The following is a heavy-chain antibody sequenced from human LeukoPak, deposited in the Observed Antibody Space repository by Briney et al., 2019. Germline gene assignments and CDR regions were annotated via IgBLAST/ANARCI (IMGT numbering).Heavy chain of an antibody. Sequence: PSETLSLTCAVYGGSFSGYYWSWIRQPPGKGLEWIGEINHSGSTNYNPSLKSRVTISVDTSKNQFSLKLSSVTAADTAVYYCARVAAAGTGDYYYYMDVWGKGTTVTVSS. CDR3: ARVAAAGTGDYYYYMDV. V-gene: IGHV4-34*01. D-gene: IGHD6-13*01. CDR1: GGSFSGYY. J-gene: IGHJ6*03. CDR2: INHSGST.